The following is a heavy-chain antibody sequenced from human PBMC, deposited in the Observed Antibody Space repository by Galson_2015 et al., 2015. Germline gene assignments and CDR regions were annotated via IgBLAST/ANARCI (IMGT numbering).Heavy chain of an antibody. CDR1: GGTFSNYA. J-gene: IGHJ5*02. V-gene: IGHV1-69*13. CDR2: IIPIFGTA. D-gene: IGHD5-24*01. CDR3: ARDREMATLFDP. Sequence: SVKVSCKASGGTFSNYAISWVRQAPGQGLEWMGGIIPIFGTANYAQKFQGRVTITADESTSTAYMELSSLRSEDTAVYYCARDREMATLFDPWGQGTLVTVSS.